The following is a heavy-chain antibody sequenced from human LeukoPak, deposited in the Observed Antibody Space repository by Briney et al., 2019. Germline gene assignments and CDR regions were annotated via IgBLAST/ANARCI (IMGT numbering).Heavy chain of an antibody. V-gene: IGHV4-61*01. CDR1: GGSVSSGSYY. CDR3: ARSYSSGWRLIAFFDY. CDR2: IYYSGST. Sequence: SETLSLTCTVSGGSVSSGSYYRSWIRQPPGKGLEWIGYIYYSGSTNYNPSLKGRVTISVDTSKNQFSLKLSSVTAADTAVYYCARSYSSGWRLIAFFDYWGQGTLVTVSS. J-gene: IGHJ4*02. D-gene: IGHD6-19*01.